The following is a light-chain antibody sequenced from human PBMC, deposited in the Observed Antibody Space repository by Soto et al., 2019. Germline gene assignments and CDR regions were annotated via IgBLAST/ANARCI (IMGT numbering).Light chain of an antibody. CDR1: QSVSRY. CDR3: QQRSNWPLIT. V-gene: IGKV3-11*01. Sequence: EIVLTESPATLSLSPGERAALSCRASQSVSRYLAWYQQKPGQAPRLLIYDAANRATGIPARFRGSGSGTDFTLTISSLEAEDFAVYYCQQRSNWPLITFGQGTRLE. J-gene: IGKJ5*01. CDR2: DAA.